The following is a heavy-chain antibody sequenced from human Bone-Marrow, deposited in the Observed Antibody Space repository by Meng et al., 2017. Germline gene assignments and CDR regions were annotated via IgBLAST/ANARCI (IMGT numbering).Heavy chain of an antibody. J-gene: IGHJ4*01. V-gene: IGHV3-15*01. Sequence: EVQLVEAGGGVVKPGGSLRLSCAASGFTFSNAWMTWVRQAPGKGLEWIGRMKSNVDGGTVDYAAAVKGRFFISRDDSENTFYLQMNSLKTEDTAVYYCSGHVDYWGHGTLVTVSS. CDR1: GFTFSNAW. CDR3: SGHVDY. CDR2: MKSNVDGGTV.